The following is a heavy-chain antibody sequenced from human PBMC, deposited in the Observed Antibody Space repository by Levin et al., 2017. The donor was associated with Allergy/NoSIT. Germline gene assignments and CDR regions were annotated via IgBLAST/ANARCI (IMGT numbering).Heavy chain of an antibody. CDR3: AREAYCSSTSCQEGGMDV. CDR1: GGSISSGGYY. Sequence: SQTLSLTCTVSGGSISSGGYYWSWIRQHPGKGLEWIGYIYYSGSTYYNPSLKSRVTISVDTSKNQFSLKLSSVTAADTAVYYCAREAYCSSTSCQEGGMDVWGQGTTVTVSS. D-gene: IGHD2-2*01. J-gene: IGHJ6*02. V-gene: IGHV4-31*03. CDR2: IYYSGST.